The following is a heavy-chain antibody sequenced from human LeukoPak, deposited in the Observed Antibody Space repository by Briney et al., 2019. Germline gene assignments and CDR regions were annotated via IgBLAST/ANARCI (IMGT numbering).Heavy chain of an antibody. CDR1: GFTVSSNY. CDR2: IYSGGST. Sequence: TGGSLRLSCAASGFTVSSNYMSWVRQAPGKGLEWVSVIYSGGSTYYADSVKGRFTISRDNSKNTLYLQMNSLRAEDTAVYYCARDAFRQNWFDPWGQGTLVTASS. CDR3: ARDAFRQNWFDP. J-gene: IGHJ5*02. V-gene: IGHV3-53*01.